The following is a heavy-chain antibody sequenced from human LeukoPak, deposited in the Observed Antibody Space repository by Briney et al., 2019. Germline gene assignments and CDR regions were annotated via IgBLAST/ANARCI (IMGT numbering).Heavy chain of an antibody. Sequence: ASVTVSCTVSGYTLTELSMHWVRQAPGKGLEWMGGFDPEDGETIYAQKFQGRVTMTEDTSTDTAYVELSSLRSEDTAVYYCATSVYGSTTYYFDYWGQGTLVTVSS. CDR1: GYTLTELS. CDR2: FDPEDGET. D-gene: IGHD3-10*01. J-gene: IGHJ4*02. CDR3: ATSVYGSTTYYFDY. V-gene: IGHV1-24*01.